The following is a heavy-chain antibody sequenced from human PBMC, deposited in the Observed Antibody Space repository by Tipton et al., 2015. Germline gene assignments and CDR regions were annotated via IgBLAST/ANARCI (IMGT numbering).Heavy chain of an antibody. J-gene: IGHJ4*02. CDR3: AREVWYNDSTGYDY. V-gene: IGHV4-61*01. Sequence: GLVKPSETLSLTCSVSGGSVSSSSYYWSWIRQPPGKGLEYIGYIFYTGSTNYNPSLKSRVAISLDTSKNQFSLHLSSVTAADTAVYYCAREVWYNDSTGYDYWGQGTLVTVSS. CDR1: GGSVSSSSYY. CDR2: IFYTGST. D-gene: IGHD3-22*01.